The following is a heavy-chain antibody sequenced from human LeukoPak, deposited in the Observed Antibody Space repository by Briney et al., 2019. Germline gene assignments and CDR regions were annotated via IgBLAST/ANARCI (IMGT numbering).Heavy chain of an antibody. V-gene: IGHV3-64*01. Sequence: GGSLRLSCAASGFTFSSYAMHWVRQAPGKGLEYASAISSNGGSTYYANSVKGRFTISRDNSKNTLYLQMNSLRAEDTAVYYCARVGVFSSSWLLYWGQGTLVTVSS. CDR1: GFTFSSYA. J-gene: IGHJ4*02. D-gene: IGHD6-13*01. CDR2: ISSNGGST. CDR3: ARVGVFSSSWLLY.